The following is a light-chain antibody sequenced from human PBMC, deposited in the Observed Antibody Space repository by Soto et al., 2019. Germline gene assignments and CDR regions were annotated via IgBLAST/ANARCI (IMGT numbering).Light chain of an antibody. CDR3: QQYNNWPPEGT. V-gene: IGKV3-15*01. Sequence: EIVMRQSPATLSVSPGERATLSCRASQSVSSNLAWYQQKPGQAPRLLIYGASTRATGIPARFSGSGSGTEFTLTISSLQSEDFAVYYCQQYNNWPPEGTFGQGTKVEIK. J-gene: IGKJ1*01. CDR2: GAS. CDR1: QSVSSN.